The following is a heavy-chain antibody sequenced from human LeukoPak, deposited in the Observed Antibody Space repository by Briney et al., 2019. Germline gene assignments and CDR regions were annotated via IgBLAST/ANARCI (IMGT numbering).Heavy chain of an antibody. V-gene: IGHV3-7*05. Sequence: GGSLRLSCAASAFTFRSFWMSWVRQAPGKGLEWVANIEQDGSEKYYVDSVKGRFTISRDNAKNSLFLQMNSLRAEDTAVYYCARAGGYYYDSRGYYYAEEYYFDYWGQGTLVTVSS. CDR2: IEQDGSEK. CDR3: ARAGGYYYDSRGYYYAEEYYFDY. D-gene: IGHD3-22*01. J-gene: IGHJ4*02. CDR1: AFTFRSFW.